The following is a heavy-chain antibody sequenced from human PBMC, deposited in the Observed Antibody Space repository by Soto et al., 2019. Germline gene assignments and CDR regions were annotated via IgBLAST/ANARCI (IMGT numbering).Heavy chain of an antibody. CDR1: GYTFTTYY. Sequence: GASVKVSCKTSGYTFTTYYLHWVRQAPGQGLEWMGWIDPNSGVTKYAQKFQGRVTVTRDTSISTTYMELSSLTSDDTAVYYCAKENFKFGSWGQGTLVPVSS. D-gene: IGHD1-7*01. V-gene: IGHV1-2*02. J-gene: IGHJ4*02. CDR2: IDPNSGVT. CDR3: AKENFKFGS.